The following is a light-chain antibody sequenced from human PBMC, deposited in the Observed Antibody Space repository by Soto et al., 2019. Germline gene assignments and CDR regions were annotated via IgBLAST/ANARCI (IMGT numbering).Light chain of an antibody. CDR2: EVS. CDR3: SSYASTTHAV. CDR1: SSDIGFYNY. Sequence: QSALTQPASVSGSPGQSITISCTGTSSDIGFYNYVSWYQHHPGKAPKLMIYEVSNRPSGISNRFSASKSGNTASLTISGLQAEDEADYYCSSYASTTHAVFGGGTKVTVL. J-gene: IGLJ3*02. V-gene: IGLV2-14*01.